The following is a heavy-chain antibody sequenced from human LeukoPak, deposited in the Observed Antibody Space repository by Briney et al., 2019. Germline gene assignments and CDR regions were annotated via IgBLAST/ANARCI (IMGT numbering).Heavy chain of an antibody. V-gene: IGHV1-69*13. CDR2: IIPIFGTA. CDR1: VGTFSSYA. CDR3: ATRTNSSGWTYYYYGMDV. D-gene: IGHD6-19*01. J-gene: IGHJ6*04. Sequence: SLKVSCKASVGTFSSYAISWVRQAPRQALEWMGGIIPIFGTANYAQKFQGRVTITADESTSTAYMELSSLRSEDTAVYYCATRTNSSGWTYYYYGMDVWGKGTTVTVS.